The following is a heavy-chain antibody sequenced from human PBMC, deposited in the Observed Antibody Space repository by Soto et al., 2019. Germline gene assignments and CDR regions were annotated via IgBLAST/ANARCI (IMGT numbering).Heavy chain of an antibody. D-gene: IGHD3-22*01. CDR3: AKEAGPPFDYDSSGYYTDY. CDR2: ISYDGSNK. V-gene: IGHV3-30*18. J-gene: IGHJ4*02. Sequence: LRLSCAASGFTFSSYGMHWVRQAPGKGLEWVAVISYDGSNKYYADSVKGRFTISRDNSKNTLYLQMNSLRAEDTAVYYCAKEAGPPFDYDSSGYYTDYWGQGTLVTVSS. CDR1: GFTFSSYG.